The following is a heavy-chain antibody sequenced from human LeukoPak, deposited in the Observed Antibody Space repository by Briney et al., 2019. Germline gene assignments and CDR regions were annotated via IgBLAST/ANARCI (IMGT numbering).Heavy chain of an antibody. CDR2: ISTVNGGT. Sequence: SGGSLRLSCEASGFTFSTFGMTWVRQAPGKGLGWVSCISTVNGGTYYADSVKGRFTISRDISKNTLYLQMNSLRAEDTAVYYCAKLGATGTRVFDYWGQGALITVSS. V-gene: IGHV3-23*01. CDR3: AKLGATGTRVFDY. CDR1: GFTFSTFG. J-gene: IGHJ4*02. D-gene: IGHD1-26*01.